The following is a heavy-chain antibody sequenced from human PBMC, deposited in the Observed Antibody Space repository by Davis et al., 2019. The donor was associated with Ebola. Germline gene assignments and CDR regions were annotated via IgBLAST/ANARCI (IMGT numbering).Heavy chain of an antibody. CDR1: GFTFSDFW. CDR2: IAYDGSNK. Sequence: GGSLRLSCAASGFTFSDFWMSWVRQAPGKGLEWVAVIAYDGSNKYYADSVKGRFTIFRDNSWKSTLYLQMNSLRTEDTAVYYCAKDHLRVDTTGYVGNVDYWGQGTLVTVSS. D-gene: IGHD2/OR15-2a*01. CDR3: AKDHLRVDTTGYVGNVDY. J-gene: IGHJ4*02. V-gene: IGHV3-30*18.